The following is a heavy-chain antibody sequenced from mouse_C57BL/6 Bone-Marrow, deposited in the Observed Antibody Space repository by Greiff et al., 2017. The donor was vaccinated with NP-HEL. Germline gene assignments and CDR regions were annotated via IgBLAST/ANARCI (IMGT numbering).Heavy chain of an antibody. V-gene: IGHV1-74*01. CDR1: GYTFTSYW. Sequence: VKLQQPGAELVKPGASVKVSCKASGYTFTSYWMHWVKQRPGQGLEWIGRIHPSDSDTNYNQKFKGKATLTVDKSSSTAYMLLSSLTSEDSAVYYCAIGDYEGYFDYWGQGTTLTVSS. J-gene: IGHJ2*01. CDR3: AIGDYEGYFDY. D-gene: IGHD2-4*01. CDR2: IHPSDSDT.